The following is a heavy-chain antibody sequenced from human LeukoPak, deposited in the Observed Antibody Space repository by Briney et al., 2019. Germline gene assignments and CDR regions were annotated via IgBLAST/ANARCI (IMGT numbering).Heavy chain of an antibody. CDR2: VFSSGST. Sequence: ASETLSLTCPVSGGSISSGSSYWGWVRQPPGKGLEWIGSVFSSGSTYYNPSLKSPVTISVDTSKNQFSLKLSSVTAADTAVYYCARLPWRAYSLIDPWGQGTLVTVSS. CDR1: GGSISSGSSY. D-gene: IGHD3-16*01. CDR3: ARLPWRAYSLIDP. V-gene: IGHV4-39*01. J-gene: IGHJ5*02.